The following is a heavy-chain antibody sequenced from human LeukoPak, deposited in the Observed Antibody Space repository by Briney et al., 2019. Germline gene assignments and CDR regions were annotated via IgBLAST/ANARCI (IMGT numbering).Heavy chain of an antibody. J-gene: IGHJ3*02. Sequence: ASVKVSCKTSGYTFTSYGVSWVRQAPGQGLEWMGWISGYNGNTNYAQKYRGRVTMTTDTSTSTAYMELRSLRSDDTAVYYCARDPGGGDAFDIWGQGTMVTVSS. CDR2: ISGYNGNT. CDR3: ARDPGGGDAFDI. CDR1: GYTFTSYG. D-gene: IGHD3-10*01. V-gene: IGHV1-18*01.